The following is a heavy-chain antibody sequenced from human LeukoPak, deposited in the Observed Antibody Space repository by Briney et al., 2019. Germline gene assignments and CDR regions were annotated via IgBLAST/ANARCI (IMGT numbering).Heavy chain of an antibody. CDR3: ARGGSGKGRGARGIDC. CDR1: GGTFSSYA. D-gene: IGHD1-1*01. V-gene: IGHV1-69*01. CDR2: IIPIFGTA. J-gene: IGHJ4*02. Sequence: SVKVSCKASGGTFSSYAISWVRQAPGQGLEWMGGIIPIFGTANYAQKFQGRVTITADESTSTAYMELSSLRSEDTAVYYCARGGSGKGRGARGIDCWGQGTLVTVSS.